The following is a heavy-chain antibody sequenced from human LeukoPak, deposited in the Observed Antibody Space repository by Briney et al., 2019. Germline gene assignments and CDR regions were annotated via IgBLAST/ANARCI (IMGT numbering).Heavy chain of an antibody. CDR1: GVSISTSC. Sequence: SETLSLTCTVSGVSISTSCWSWIRQSPGRGLEWVGYRCDEGRDLYNPSLRSRVSRVTISVDASEKQFSLSLRSVTAADTAMYYCARTTRVTPDGRAEYFEDWGQGTLVIVSS. D-gene: IGHD4-17*01. CDR3: ARTTRVTPDGRAEYFED. V-gene: IGHV4-59*03. CDR2: RCDEGRD. J-gene: IGHJ1*01.